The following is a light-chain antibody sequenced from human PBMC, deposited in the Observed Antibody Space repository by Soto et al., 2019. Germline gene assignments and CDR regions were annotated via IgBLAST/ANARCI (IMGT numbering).Light chain of an antibody. V-gene: IGKV1-39*01. Sequence: DIQMTQSPSSLSASVGDSVTITCRSSQSISEFLSWYQQKPGKAPKLLIYSSSRVETGVPSRFGATGSGTEFTLTINGLQPDDFATYFCQQYDRSPVTFGPGTTVDV. CDR3: QQYDRSPVT. CDR2: SSS. J-gene: IGKJ3*01. CDR1: QSISEF.